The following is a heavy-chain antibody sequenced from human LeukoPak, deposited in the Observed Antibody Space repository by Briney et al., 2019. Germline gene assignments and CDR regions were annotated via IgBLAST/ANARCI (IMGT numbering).Heavy chain of an antibody. CDR2: IYYSGST. Sequence: SETLSLTCTVSGGSISSSSYYWGWLRQPPGKGLEWIGSIYYSGSTYYNPSLKSRVTISVDTSKNQFSLKLSSVTAADTAVYYCATRRELLWGVCFDYWGQGTLVTVSS. V-gene: IGHV4-39*01. J-gene: IGHJ4*02. CDR3: ATRRELLWGVCFDY. CDR1: GGSISSSSYY. D-gene: IGHD1-26*01.